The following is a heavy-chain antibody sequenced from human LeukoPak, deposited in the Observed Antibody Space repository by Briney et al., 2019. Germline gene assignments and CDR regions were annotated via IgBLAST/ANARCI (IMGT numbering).Heavy chain of an antibody. Sequence: GGSLRLSCAASRFTVSSNYMSWVRQAPGKGLEWVSVIYSGGSTYYADSVKGRFTISRDKSKNTLYLQMNSLRAEDTAVYYCASGSTGIAAAGGDAFDIWGQGTMVTVSS. CDR3: ASGSTGIAAAGGDAFDI. J-gene: IGHJ3*02. V-gene: IGHV3-53*01. D-gene: IGHD6-13*01. CDR2: IYSGGST. CDR1: RFTVSSNY.